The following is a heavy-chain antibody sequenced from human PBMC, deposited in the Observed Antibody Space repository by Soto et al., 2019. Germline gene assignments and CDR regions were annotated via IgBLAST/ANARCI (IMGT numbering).Heavy chain of an antibody. CDR3: VRCMLYQYYYYGMDV. V-gene: IGHV3-23*01. CDR1: GFTFSSYW. J-gene: IGHJ6*02. D-gene: IGHD2-8*01. CDR2: ISGSGGST. Sequence: GGSLRLSCAASGFTFSSYWMHWVRQAPGKGLVWVSAISGSGGSTYYADSVKGRFTISRDNSKNTLYLQMNSLRAEDTAVYYCVRCMLYQYYYYGMDVWGQGTTVTVSS.